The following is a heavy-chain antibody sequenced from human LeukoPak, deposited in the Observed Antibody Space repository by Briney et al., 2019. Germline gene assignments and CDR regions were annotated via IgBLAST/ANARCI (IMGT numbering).Heavy chain of an antibody. Sequence: SETLSLTCTVSGYSISSGYYWVWIRQTPGKGLEWIGSIYYSGSTYYNPSLKSRVTISVDTSKNQFSLKLSSVTAADTAVYYCARTVTYSSSWLSNWFDPWGQGTLVTVSS. V-gene: IGHV4-38-2*02. CDR2: IYYSGST. CDR3: ARTVTYSSSWLSNWFDP. D-gene: IGHD6-13*01. CDR1: GYSISSGYY. J-gene: IGHJ5*02.